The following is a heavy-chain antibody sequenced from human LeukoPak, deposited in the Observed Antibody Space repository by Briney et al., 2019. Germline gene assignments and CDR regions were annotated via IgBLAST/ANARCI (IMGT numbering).Heavy chain of an antibody. Sequence: SETLSLTCTVSGGSINGYYWSWIRQPPGKGLEWIGYLYYSGSTNYNPSLKSRVTMSADTSRNQFSLKLNSVNAADTAVYYCARVANGHDCCYYYYMDVWGTGATVTVSS. J-gene: IGHJ6*03. V-gene: IGHV4-59*01. CDR3: ARVANGHDCCYYYYMDV. D-gene: IGHD2-21*02. CDR2: LYYSGST. CDR1: GGSINGYY.